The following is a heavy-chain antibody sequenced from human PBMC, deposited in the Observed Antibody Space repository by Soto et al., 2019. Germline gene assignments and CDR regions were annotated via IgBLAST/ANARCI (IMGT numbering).Heavy chain of an antibody. CDR1: GYTFTSYG. V-gene: IGHV1-3*01. J-gene: IGHJ5*02. CDR3: VRRHVSATGIDWFDP. Sequence: ASVKVSCKASGYTFTSYGIHWVRQAPGQRLEWMGWINAANGGTIYSPKFQGRVTITRDTSASTAYMELSSLRSEDTALYYCVRRHVSATGIDWFDPWGQGTLVTVSS. D-gene: IGHD6-13*01. CDR2: INAANGGT.